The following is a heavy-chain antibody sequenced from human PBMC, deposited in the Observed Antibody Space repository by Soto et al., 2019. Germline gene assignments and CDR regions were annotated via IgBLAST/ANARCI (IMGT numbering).Heavy chain of an antibody. CDR3: AVYIAGAGGYGD. D-gene: IGHD6-19*01. J-gene: IGHJ4*02. CDR2: IQNGGSS. Sequence: QVQLQESGPGLVKPSETLSLTCTVSGGSVNSGSFHWSWIRQPPGRGLEWIGQIQNGGSSNCNYSLKSRVNISLDTSKYQFSLKLNSVTAADTAMYYCAVYIAGAGGYGDWGQGILVTVSS. V-gene: IGHV4-61*01. CDR1: GGSVNSGSFH.